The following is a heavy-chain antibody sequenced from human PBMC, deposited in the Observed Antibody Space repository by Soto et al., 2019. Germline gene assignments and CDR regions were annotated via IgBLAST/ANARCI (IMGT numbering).Heavy chain of an antibody. D-gene: IGHD1-26*01. CDR2: IIPIFGTA. CDR1: GGTFSSYS. CDR3: ARDGGRHSGGIDY. V-gene: IGHV1-69*01. J-gene: IGHJ4*02. Sequence: QVPLVQSGAEVKKPGSSAKVSCKASGGTFSSYSINWVRQAPGQGLEWMGEIIPIFGTANYAQKFQGRVTITADESTSTAYMELSSLRSEDTAVYYCARDGGRHSGGIDYWGQGTLVTVSS.